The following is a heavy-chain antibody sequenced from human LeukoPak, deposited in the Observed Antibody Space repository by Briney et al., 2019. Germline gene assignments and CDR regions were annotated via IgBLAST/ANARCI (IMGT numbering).Heavy chain of an antibody. D-gene: IGHD1-26*01. CDR2: IYTSGSI. J-gene: IGHJ4*02. Sequence: SETLSLTCTVSGGSISSGSYHWSWIRQPAGKGLEWIGRIYTSGSINYNPSLKSRVTISADTSKNQFSLELSSVTAADTAVYYCARMWDRDYFDYWGQGTLVTVSS. CDR3: ARMWDRDYFDY. CDR1: GGSISSGSYH. V-gene: IGHV4-61*02.